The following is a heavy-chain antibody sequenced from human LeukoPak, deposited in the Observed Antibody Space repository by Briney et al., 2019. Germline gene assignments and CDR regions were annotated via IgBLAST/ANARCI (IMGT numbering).Heavy chain of an antibody. J-gene: IGHJ3*02. CDR2: INPNSGVT. Sequence: ASVKVSCKASRYTFTGYYMHWVRQAPGQGLEWMGWINPNSGVTDYAQNFQGRVTMTRDTSISTAYMELSRLRSDDTAVYYCARALVLLWFGEYGDAFDIWGQGTMVTVSS. CDR3: ARALVLLWFGEYGDAFDI. D-gene: IGHD3-10*01. V-gene: IGHV1-2*02. CDR1: RYTFTGYY.